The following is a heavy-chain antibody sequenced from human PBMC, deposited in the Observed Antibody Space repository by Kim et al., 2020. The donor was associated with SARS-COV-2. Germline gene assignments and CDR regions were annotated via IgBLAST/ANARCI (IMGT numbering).Heavy chain of an antibody. Sequence: GGSLRLSCAASGFTFSSYGMHWVRQAPGKGLEWVAVIWYDGSNKYYADSVKGRFTISRDNSKNTLYLQMNSLRAEDTAVYYCAKDMGYSSSWSPDLDYWGQGTLVTVSS. D-gene: IGHD6-13*01. V-gene: IGHV3-33*06. J-gene: IGHJ4*02. CDR3: AKDMGYSSSWSPDLDY. CDR2: IWYDGSNK. CDR1: GFTFSSYG.